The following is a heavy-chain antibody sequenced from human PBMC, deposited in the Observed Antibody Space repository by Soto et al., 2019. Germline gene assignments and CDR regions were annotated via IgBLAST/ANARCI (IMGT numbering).Heavy chain of an antibody. CDR2: MNPNSGNT. J-gene: IGHJ3*02. CDR3: ARVAIFGVVIYHAFDI. V-gene: IGHV1-8*01. D-gene: IGHD3-3*01. CDR1: GYTFTSYD. Sequence: ASVKVSCKASGYTFTSYDINWVRQATGQGLEWMGWMNPNSGNTGYAQKFQGRVTMTRNTSISTGYMELSSLRSEDTAVYYCARVAIFGVVIYHAFDIWGQGTMVTVSS.